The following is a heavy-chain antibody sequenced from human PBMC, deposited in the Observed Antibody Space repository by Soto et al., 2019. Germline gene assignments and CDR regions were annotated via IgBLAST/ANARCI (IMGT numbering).Heavy chain of an antibody. CDR3: ARVAGAKFDF. D-gene: IGHD6-19*01. J-gene: IGHJ4*02. Sequence: LSLACTVSCGSITTYYWSWIRQPAGKGLEWIGRIYHTGYTNPNSSLKSRLTMSVDTPKNQFFLRLSSVTAADTAVYYCARVAGAKFDFWGQGILVTVSS. CDR2: IYHTGYT. V-gene: IGHV4-4*07. CDR1: CGSITTYY.